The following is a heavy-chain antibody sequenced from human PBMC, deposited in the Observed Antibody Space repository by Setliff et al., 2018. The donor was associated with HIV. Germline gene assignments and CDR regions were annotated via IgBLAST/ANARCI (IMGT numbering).Heavy chain of an antibody. CDR1: GFTFHDYA. D-gene: IGHD2-15*01. CDR3: AKDGISGGSYPPYYFDY. CDR2: ISWNSGTI. V-gene: IGHV3-9*01. Sequence: GGSLRLSCAASGFTFHDYAMHWVRQAPGKGLEWVSGISWNSGTIGYADSVKGRFTISRDNAKNTLYLQMNSLRADDTAVYYCAKDGISGGSYPPYYFDYWGHGTLVTVSS. J-gene: IGHJ4*01.